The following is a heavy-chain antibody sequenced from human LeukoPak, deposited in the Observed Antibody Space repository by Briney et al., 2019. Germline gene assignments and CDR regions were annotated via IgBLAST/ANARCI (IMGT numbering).Heavy chain of an antibody. CDR1: GFTFSTYA. Sequence: GGSLRLSCTAPGFTFSTYAMSWVRQAPGRGLEWISAITGSGDSAYYAEAVKGRFTISRDNSKNTLYLEMNSLRAEDTAVYYCAKDIGSYYDYWGQGILATVSS. D-gene: IGHD3-10*01. V-gene: IGHV3-23*01. CDR2: ITGSGDSA. J-gene: IGHJ4*02. CDR3: AKDIGSYYDY.